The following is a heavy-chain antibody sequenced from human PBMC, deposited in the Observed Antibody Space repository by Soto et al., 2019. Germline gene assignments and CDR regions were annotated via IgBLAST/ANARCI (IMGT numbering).Heavy chain of an antibody. D-gene: IGHD2-2*01. CDR3: ASQDNVVVPAPRGMDV. CDR2: IIPIVGIT. V-gene: IGHV1-69*02. J-gene: IGHJ6*01. CDR1: GDSFSTYT. Sequence: QVQLVQSGAEVKKPGSSVKVSCKASGDSFSTYTFSWVRQAPGQGLEWMGRIIPIVGITNYAQKFQGRVTITADKSTSTAYMELSSLRSEDTAVYYCASQDNVVVPAPRGMDVWGQGTTVTVSS.